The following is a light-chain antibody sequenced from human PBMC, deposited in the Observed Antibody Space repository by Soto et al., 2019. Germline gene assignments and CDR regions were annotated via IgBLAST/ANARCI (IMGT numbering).Light chain of an antibody. Sequence: DIKMTQSPSTATAYVGVSITITCRASLSITTWLAWYQQRPGKAPKLLIYAASTLESGVPSRFSATVSGTEFTLTITSLQPEDFTTYYCQQLFDSPITFGQGTRMEIK. CDR3: QQLFDSPIT. V-gene: IGKV1-5*01. CDR2: AAS. J-gene: IGKJ5*01. CDR1: LSITTW.